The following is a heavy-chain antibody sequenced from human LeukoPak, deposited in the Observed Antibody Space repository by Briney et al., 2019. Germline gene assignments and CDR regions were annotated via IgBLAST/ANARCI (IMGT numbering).Heavy chain of an antibody. J-gene: IGHJ6*02. D-gene: IGHD3-22*01. Sequence: SETLSLTCAVYGGSFSGYYWSWIRQPPGKGLEWIGEINHSGSTNYSPSLKSRVTISVDTSKNQFSLKLSSVTAADTAVYYCARAWLKRRILKNDYYYYGMDVWGQGTTVTVSS. CDR2: INHSGST. CDR3: ARAWLKRRILKNDYYYYGMDV. CDR1: GGSFSGYY. V-gene: IGHV4-34*01.